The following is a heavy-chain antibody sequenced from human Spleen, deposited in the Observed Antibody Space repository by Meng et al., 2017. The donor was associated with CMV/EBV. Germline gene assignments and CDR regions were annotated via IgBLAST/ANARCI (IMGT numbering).Heavy chain of an antibody. Sequence: QLQLQESGPGLVKPSXTLXLTCTVSGGSISSSSYYWGWIRQPPGKGLEWIGSIYYSGSTYYNPSLKSRVTISVDTSKNQFSLKLSSVTAADTAVYYCARDITGSRPFDPWGQGTLVTVSS. J-gene: IGHJ5*02. D-gene: IGHD1-14*01. V-gene: IGHV4-39*07. CDR1: GGSISSSSYY. CDR3: ARDITGSRPFDP. CDR2: IYYSGST.